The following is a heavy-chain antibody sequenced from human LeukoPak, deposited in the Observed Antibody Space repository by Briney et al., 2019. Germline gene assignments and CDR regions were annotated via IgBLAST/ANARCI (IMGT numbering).Heavy chain of an antibody. V-gene: IGHV4-39*02. J-gene: IGHJ4*02. CDR3: AREYSSGCQGI. Sequence: PSETLSLTCTVSGGSILSTSFSWGWIRQSPGKGLEWIGALSYTGSAYSNPSLKSHVTISVDTSKNQVSLTMSPETAADTAVYYCAREYSSGCQGIWGQGTLVTVSS. CDR2: LSYTGSA. CDR1: GGSILSTSFS. D-gene: IGHD3-22*01.